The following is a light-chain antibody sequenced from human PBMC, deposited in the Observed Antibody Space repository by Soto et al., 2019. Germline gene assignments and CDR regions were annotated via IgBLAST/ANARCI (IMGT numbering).Light chain of an antibody. Sequence: QSALTQPASVSGSPGQSVTISCTGTSSDFGSYKFVSWYQHHPGKVPKVIIYETSKRPSGVSDRFSGSKYGNTASLTISGLQAEDEADYYYLSFTSTNTHVFGIGRKVT. V-gene: IGLV2-23*01. CDR2: ETS. J-gene: IGLJ1*01. CDR3: LSFTSTNTHV. CDR1: SSDFGSYKF.